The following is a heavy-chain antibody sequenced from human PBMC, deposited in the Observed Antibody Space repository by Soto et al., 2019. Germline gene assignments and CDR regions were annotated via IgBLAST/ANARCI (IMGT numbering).Heavy chain of an antibody. D-gene: IGHD3-22*01. CDR3: VKSDSSGYYYFDY. CDR1: GFTFSSYA. Sequence: GGSLRLSCSASGFTFSSYAMHWVRQAPGKGLEYVSAISSNGGSTYYADSVKGRFTISRDNSKNTLYLQMSSLRAEDTAVYYCVKSDSSGYYYFDYWGQGTLVTVYS. J-gene: IGHJ4*02. V-gene: IGHV3-64D*06. CDR2: ISSNGGST.